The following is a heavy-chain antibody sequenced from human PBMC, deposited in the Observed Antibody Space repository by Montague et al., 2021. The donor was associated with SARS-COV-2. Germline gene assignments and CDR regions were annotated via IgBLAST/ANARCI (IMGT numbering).Heavy chain of an antibody. CDR1: GGSISSTTYR. J-gene: IGHJ4*02. Sequence: SETLSLTCTVSGGSISSTTYRWGWIRQPPGKGLEWIGFISYNGTTFYSPSLKSRISMSVDTPKIQFSLNLTSVTAADTAVYYCARHYGSSLDSWGQGILVAVSS. CDR2: ISYNGTT. V-gene: IGHV4-39*01. D-gene: IGHD1-26*01. CDR3: ARHYGSSLDS.